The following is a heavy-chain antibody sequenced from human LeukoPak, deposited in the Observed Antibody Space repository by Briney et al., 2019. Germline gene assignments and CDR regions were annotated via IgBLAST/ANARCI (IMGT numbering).Heavy chain of an antibody. J-gene: IGHJ1*01. Sequence: ASVKVSCKASGYTFTSYGISWVRQAPGQGLEWMGWIGAYSGNTNYAQKLQGRVTMTTDTSTSTAYMELRSLRSDDTAVYYCARGCSSTSCYVPMLHWGQGTLVTVSS. CDR3: ARGCSSTSCYVPMLH. CDR1: GYTFTSYG. D-gene: IGHD2-2*01. CDR2: IGAYSGNT. V-gene: IGHV1-18*01.